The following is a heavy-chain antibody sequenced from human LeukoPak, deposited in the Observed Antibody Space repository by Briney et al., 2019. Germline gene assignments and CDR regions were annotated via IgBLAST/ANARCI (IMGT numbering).Heavy chain of an antibody. Sequence: PSETLSLTCTVSGGSISSSSYYWGWIRQPPGKGLEWIGNIYYSGGTYYNPSLKSRVTISVDTSKNQFSLKLSSVTAADTAVYYCARGIAAAFDYWGQGTLVTVSS. CDR1: GGSISSSSYY. CDR3: ARGIAAAFDY. CDR2: IYYSGGT. D-gene: IGHD6-13*01. J-gene: IGHJ4*02. V-gene: IGHV4-39*07.